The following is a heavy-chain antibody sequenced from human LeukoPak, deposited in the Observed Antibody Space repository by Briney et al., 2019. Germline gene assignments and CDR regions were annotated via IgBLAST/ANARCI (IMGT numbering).Heavy chain of an antibody. CDR3: ARDLRVGATETGYFDY. CDR1: GGSISSGGYY. V-gene: IGHV4-30-2*01. CDR2: IYHGGST. D-gene: IGHD1-26*01. J-gene: IGHJ4*02. Sequence: PSETLSLTCTVSGGSISSGGYYWSWIRQPPGKGLEWIGYIYHGGSTYYNPSLKSRVTISVDKSKNQFSLKLSSVTAADTAVYYCARDLRVGATETGYFDYWGQGTLVTVSS.